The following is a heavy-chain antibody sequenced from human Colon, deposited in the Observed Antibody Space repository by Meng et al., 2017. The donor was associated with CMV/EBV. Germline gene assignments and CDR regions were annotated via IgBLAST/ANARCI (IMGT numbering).Heavy chain of an antibody. D-gene: IGHD2-2*01. CDR1: GFTFSDAR. V-gene: IGHV3-73*01. J-gene: IGHJ6*02. CDR3: TRFGRYCSSTSCMDV. Sequence: GGSLRLSCAASGFTFSDARMYWVRQTPGKGLEWVGRIRSKANSYATAYAASVKGRFTISRDDSKNTAYLQMNSLKTEDTAVYYCTRFGRYCSSTSCMDVWGQGTTVTVSS. CDR2: IRSKANSYAT.